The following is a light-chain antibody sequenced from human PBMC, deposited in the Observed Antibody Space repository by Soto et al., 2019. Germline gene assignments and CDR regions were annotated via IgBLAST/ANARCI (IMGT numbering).Light chain of an antibody. CDR3: QQYSHLVT. V-gene: IGKV1-5*01. CDR2: DAS. CDR1: QTISTL. Sequence: IQMTQSPSTLSAPVGDRVTITCQASQTISTLLAWFQHKPGKAPNLLIYDASNLESGVPSRFSGSGSGTECPLTISSLQSDDSATYFCQQYSHLVTFGQGTKLEIK. J-gene: IGKJ2*01.